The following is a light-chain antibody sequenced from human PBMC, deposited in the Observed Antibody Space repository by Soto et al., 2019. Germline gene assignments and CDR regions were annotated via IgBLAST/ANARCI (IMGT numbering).Light chain of an antibody. CDR3: CSYAGSRTVV. J-gene: IGLJ2*01. V-gene: IGLV2-23*03. CDR1: SSDVGSYNL. Sequence: QSVLTQPASVSGSPGQSITISCTGTSSDVGSYNLVSWYQHHPGKAPKLMIYEGSKRPSGVSNCFSGSKFGNTASLTISGLQAEDEADYYCCSYAGSRTVVFGGGTKLTVL. CDR2: EGS.